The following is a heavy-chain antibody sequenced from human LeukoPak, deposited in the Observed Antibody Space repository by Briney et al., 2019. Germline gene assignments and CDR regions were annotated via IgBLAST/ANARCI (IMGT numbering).Heavy chain of an antibody. Sequence: GGSLRLSRAASGFTFSSYEMNWVRQAPGKGLEWVSYISSSGSTIYYADSVKGRFTISRDNAKNSLYLQMNSLRAEDTAVYYCARVGPYPVHCFDYWGQGTLVTVSS. CDR1: GFTFSSYE. V-gene: IGHV3-48*03. CDR3: ARVGPYPVHCFDY. CDR2: ISSSGSTI. J-gene: IGHJ4*02. D-gene: IGHD2-8*01.